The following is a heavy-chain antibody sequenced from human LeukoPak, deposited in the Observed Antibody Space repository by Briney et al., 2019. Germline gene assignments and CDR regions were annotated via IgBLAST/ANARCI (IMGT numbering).Heavy chain of an antibody. Sequence: PGGSLRLSCVASGFTFSNYAMSWVRQAPGKGLEWVSVISGSGGSTYYADSVKGRFTISRDNFKNTLYLQVNSLRAEDTAVYYCAKLFGYYYDSSGYYPDYWGQGTLVTVSS. CDR2: ISGSGGST. D-gene: IGHD3-22*01. V-gene: IGHV3-23*01. CDR1: GFTFSNYA. J-gene: IGHJ4*02. CDR3: AKLFGYYYDSSGYYPDY.